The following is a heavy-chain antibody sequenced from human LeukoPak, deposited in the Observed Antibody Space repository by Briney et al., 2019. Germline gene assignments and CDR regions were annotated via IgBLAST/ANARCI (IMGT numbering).Heavy chain of an antibody. CDR3: ASRDRQNYYDSSGYYYYFDY. CDR2: ISSSGSTI. V-gene: IGHV3-11*01. J-gene: IGHJ4*02. CDR1: GFTFSDYC. D-gene: IGHD3-22*01. Sequence: GGSLRLSCAASGFTFSDYCMSWIRQAPGKGLEWVSYISSSGSTIYYADSVKGRFTISRDNAKNSLYLQMNSLRAEDTAVYYCASRDRQNYYDSSGYYYYFDYWGQGTLVTVSS.